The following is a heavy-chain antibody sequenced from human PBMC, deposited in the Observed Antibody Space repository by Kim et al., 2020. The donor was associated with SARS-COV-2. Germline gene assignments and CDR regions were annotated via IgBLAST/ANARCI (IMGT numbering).Heavy chain of an antibody. CDR1: GYTFTSYD. Sequence: ASVKVSCKASGYTFTSYDINWVRQATGQGLEWMGWMNPNSGNTGYAQKFQGRVTMTRNTSISTAYMELSSLRSEDTAVYYCARGNLVVFGFDYWGQGTLVTVSS. D-gene: IGHD2-8*02. J-gene: IGHJ4*02. CDR3: ARGNLVVFGFDY. V-gene: IGHV1-8*01. CDR2: MNPNSGNT.